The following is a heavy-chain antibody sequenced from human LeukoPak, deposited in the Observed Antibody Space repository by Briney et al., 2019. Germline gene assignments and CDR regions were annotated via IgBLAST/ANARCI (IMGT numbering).Heavy chain of an antibody. V-gene: IGHV3-23*01. Sequence: HPGGSLTLSCAASGFTFSRYAMSWVRQAPGKGVVWFLALSDSGGSTYYAHSVKGRFTISRDTSKSTLYLQLNSLRAEDTAVYYCAKDGGSVWVRIDCWGQETLVTVS. CDR1: GFTFSRYA. CDR2: LSDSGGST. CDR3: AKDGGSVWVRIDC. J-gene: IGHJ4*02. D-gene: IGHD3-10*01.